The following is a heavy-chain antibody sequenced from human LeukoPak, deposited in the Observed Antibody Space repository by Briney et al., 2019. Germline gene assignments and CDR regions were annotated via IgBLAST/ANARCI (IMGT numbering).Heavy chain of an antibody. V-gene: IGHV5-51*01. CDR1: GYSFTSYW. Sequence: GESLKISCKGSGYSFTSYWIGWVRQMPGKGLEWMGIIYPGDSDTIYSPSFQGQLTISAHKSISTAYLKWSSLKASDTAMYYCARQRYYYDSSGFDYWGQGTLVTVSS. J-gene: IGHJ4*02. CDR2: IYPGDSDT. CDR3: ARQRYYYDSSGFDY. D-gene: IGHD3-22*01.